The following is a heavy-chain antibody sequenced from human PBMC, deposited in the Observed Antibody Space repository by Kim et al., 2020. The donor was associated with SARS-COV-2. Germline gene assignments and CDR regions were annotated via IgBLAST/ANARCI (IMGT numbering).Heavy chain of an antibody. CDR1: GFTFSGSA. CDR3: TRLRSSSWYRHYYYGMDV. D-gene: IGHD6-13*01. V-gene: IGHV3-73*01. CDR2: IRSKANSYAT. Sequence: GGSLRLSCAASGFTFSGSAMHWVRQASGKGLEWVGRIRSKANSYATAYAASVKGRFTISRDDSKNTAYLQMNSLKTEDTAVYYCTRLRSSSWYRHYYYGMDVWGQGTTVTVSS. J-gene: IGHJ6*02.